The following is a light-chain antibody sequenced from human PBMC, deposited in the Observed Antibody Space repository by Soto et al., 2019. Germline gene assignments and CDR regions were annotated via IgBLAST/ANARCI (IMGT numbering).Light chain of an antibody. CDR2: DVN. J-gene: IGLJ1*01. CDR1: SSDVGRYNY. CDR3: GSFTASPTQV. V-gene: IGLV2-14*03. Sequence: QSALTQPASVSGSPGQSITISCTGTSSDVGRYNYVSWYQQHPGKAPKLMIYDVNTRPSGVSNRFSGSKSGNTASLTISGPQAGDEADYHCGSFTASPTQVFGPGTNLTVL.